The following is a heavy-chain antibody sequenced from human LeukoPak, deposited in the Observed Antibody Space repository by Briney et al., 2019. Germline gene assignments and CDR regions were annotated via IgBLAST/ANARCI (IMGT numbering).Heavy chain of an antibody. CDR1: GFSFSDYY. D-gene: IGHD2-2*01. CDR2: ISTSSRNT. Sequence: GGSLRLSCAASGFSFSDYYMSWIRQAPGKGLEWVSYISTSSRNTNYADSVKGRFTISRDNAKNSLYLQMNSLRAEDTAVYYCARQAYCSSDSCNPFDYWGPGTLVTVSS. V-gene: IGHV3-11*03. CDR3: ARQAYCSSDSCNPFDY. J-gene: IGHJ4*02.